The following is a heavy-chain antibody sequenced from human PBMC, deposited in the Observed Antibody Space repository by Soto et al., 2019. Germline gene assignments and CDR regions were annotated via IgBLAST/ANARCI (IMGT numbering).Heavy chain of an antibody. CDR1: GFTFSSYS. CDR3: ARVEDYGDPKIGY. J-gene: IGHJ4*02. CDR2: ISSSSSYI. D-gene: IGHD4-17*01. Sequence: EVQLVESGGGLVKPRASLRLSCAASGFTFSSYSMNWVRQAPGKGLEWVSSISSSSSYIYYADSVKGRFTISRDHAKNSLYLQMNSLRAEDTAVYYCARVEDYGDPKIGYWGQGTLVTVSS. V-gene: IGHV3-21*01.